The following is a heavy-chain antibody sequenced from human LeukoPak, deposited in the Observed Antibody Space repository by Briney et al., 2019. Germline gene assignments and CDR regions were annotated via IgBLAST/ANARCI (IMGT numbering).Heavy chain of an antibody. CDR2: VTANGGGT. Sequence: GGSLRLSCAASGFTFDDYAMHWVRQAPGKGPEWVSYVTANGGGTYYADSVKGRFVVSRDNSKNSLYLQMNILRPEDTALYYCAKILNPHAFDIWGQGTMVTVSS. V-gene: IGHV3-43*02. J-gene: IGHJ3*02. D-gene: IGHD1-14*01. CDR3: AKILNPHAFDI. CDR1: GFTFDDYA.